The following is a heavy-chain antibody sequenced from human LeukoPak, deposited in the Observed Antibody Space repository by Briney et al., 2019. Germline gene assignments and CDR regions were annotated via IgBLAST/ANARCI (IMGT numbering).Heavy chain of an antibody. Sequence: ASVKVSCKASGYTFTSYYMHWVRQAPGQGLEWMGIINPSGGSTSYAQKFQGRVTMTRDTSTSTVYMELSSLRSEDTAVYYCARDFPATVTPFVSTYDYWGQGTLATVSS. J-gene: IGHJ4*02. CDR1: GYTFTSYY. CDR2: INPSGGST. V-gene: IGHV1-46*03. D-gene: IGHD4-11*01. CDR3: ARDFPATVTPFVSTYDY.